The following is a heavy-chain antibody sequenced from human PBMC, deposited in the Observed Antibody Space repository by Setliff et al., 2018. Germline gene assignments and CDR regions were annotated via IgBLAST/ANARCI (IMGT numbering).Heavy chain of an antibody. CDR2: IDTSSYWI. J-gene: IGHJ4*02. CDR1: GFTFTAYT. CDR3: ARSESCGSTHRSPYDY. V-gene: IGHV3-21*01. D-gene: IGHD2-2*01. Sequence: GGSLRLSCAASGFTFTAYTMDWVRQAPGQGLEWVASIDTSSYWIYYADSVKGRFAISRDNAENSLYLQMNSLRAEDTAVYYCARSESCGSTHRSPYDYWGQGTLVTVSS.